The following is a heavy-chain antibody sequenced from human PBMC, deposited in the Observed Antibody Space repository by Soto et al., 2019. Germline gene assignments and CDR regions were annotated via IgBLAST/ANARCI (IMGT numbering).Heavy chain of an antibody. V-gene: IGHV4-39*01. CDR2: IYYSGST. CDR1: GGSISSSSYY. CDR3: ARRAPFAFDI. J-gene: IGHJ3*02. Sequence: QLQLQESGPGLVKPSETLSLTCTVSGGSISSSSYYWGWIRQPPGKGLEWIGSIYYSGSTYYNPSLKSRVTISVDTSKNQFSPKLSSVTAADTAVYYCARRAPFAFDIWGQGTMVTVSS.